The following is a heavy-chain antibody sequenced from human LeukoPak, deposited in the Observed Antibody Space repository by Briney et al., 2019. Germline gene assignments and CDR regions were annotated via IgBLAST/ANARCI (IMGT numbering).Heavy chain of an antibody. D-gene: IGHD2-2*01. CDR1: GFTFSSYA. J-gene: IGHJ6*02. CDR2: ISGSGGST. V-gene: IGHV3-23*01. CDR3: ALPANYYYGMDV. Sequence: GGSLRLSCPASGFTFSSYAMSWVRQAPGKGLEWVSAISGSGGSTYYADSVKGRFTISRDNSKNTLHLQMNSLRAEDTAVYYCALPANYYYGMDVWGQGTTVTVSS.